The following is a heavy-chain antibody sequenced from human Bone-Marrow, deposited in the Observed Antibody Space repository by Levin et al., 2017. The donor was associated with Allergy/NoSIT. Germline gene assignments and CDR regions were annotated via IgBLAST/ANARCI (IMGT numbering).Heavy chain of an antibody. J-gene: IGHJ4*02. CDR1: GYTFTAYY. CDR3: ARKPGTASDY. Sequence: GESLKISCKTSGYTFTAYYMHWVRQAPGQGLEWMGWINANSGGTNYAQKFQGRVTMTRDTSISTTYLELSSLTSDDTAGYYCARKPGTASDYWGQGTLVTVSS. CDR2: INANSGGT. D-gene: IGHD1-1*01. V-gene: IGHV1-2*02.